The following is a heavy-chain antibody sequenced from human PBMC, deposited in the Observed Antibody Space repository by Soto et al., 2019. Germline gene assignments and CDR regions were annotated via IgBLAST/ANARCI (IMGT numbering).Heavy chain of an antibody. Sequence: SGGSLRLSGAASGFTFSSYDMHWVRQATGKGLEWVSAIGTAGDKYYPGSVKGRFTISRENAKNSLYLQMNSLRAGDTAVYYCARGHYYGPGPFDYWGQGTLVPVYS. J-gene: IGHJ4*02. V-gene: IGHV3-13*01. D-gene: IGHD3-10*01. CDR3: ARGHYYGPGPFDY. CDR1: GFTFSSYD. CDR2: IGTAGDK.